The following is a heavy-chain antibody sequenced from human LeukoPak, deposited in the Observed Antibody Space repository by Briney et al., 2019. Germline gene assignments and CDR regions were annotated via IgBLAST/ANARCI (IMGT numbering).Heavy chain of an antibody. V-gene: IGHV4-34*01. CDR1: GGSFSGYY. CDR3: TRDPANYYGSGSSDY. D-gene: IGHD3-10*01. J-gene: IGHJ4*02. Sequence: TETLSLTCAVYGGSFSGYYWSWIRQPPGKGLEWIGEINHSGSTNYNSSLKSRVTISVDTSKNQISLKLRSVTAADTAVYYCTRDPANYYGSGSSDYWGQGTLVTVSS. CDR2: INHSGST.